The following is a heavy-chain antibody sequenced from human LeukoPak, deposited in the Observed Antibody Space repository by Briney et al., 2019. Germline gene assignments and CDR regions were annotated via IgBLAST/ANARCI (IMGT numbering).Heavy chain of an antibody. J-gene: IGHJ4*02. Sequence: GESLKISCKGSGYSFTSYWIGWVRQMPGKGLEWMGIIYPSDSDTRYSPSFQGQVTISADKSISTAYLQWSSLKASDTAMYYCARRHYYGSGSYPLPFDYWGQGTLVTVSS. CDR1: GYSFTSYW. CDR2: IYPSDSDT. V-gene: IGHV5-51*01. CDR3: ARRHYYGSGSYPLPFDY. D-gene: IGHD3-10*01.